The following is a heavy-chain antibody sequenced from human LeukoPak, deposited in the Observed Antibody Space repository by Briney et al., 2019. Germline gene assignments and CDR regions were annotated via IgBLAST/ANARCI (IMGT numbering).Heavy chain of an antibody. CDR1: GFTFSSYG. V-gene: IGHV3-21*01. Sequence: GRSLRLSCAASGFTFSSYGMHWVRQAPGKGLEWVSSISSSSSYIYYGDSVKGRFTISRDNAKNSLYLQMNSLRAEDTAVYYCARAIDSGYGANYYYYYYGMDVWGQGTTVTVSS. J-gene: IGHJ6*02. D-gene: IGHD5-12*01. CDR3: ARAIDSGYGANYYYYYYGMDV. CDR2: ISSSSSYI.